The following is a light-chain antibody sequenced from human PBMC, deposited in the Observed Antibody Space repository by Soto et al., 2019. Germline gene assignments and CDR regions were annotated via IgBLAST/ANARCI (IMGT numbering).Light chain of an antibody. J-gene: IGKJ1*01. CDR1: QSISSW. CDR2: AAS. Sequence: DIQMTQSPATLSASVGDRVTITCRASQSISSWLAWYQQKPGKAPKLLIYAASTLQSGVPSRFSGSGSGTDFTLTISCLQSEDFATYYCQQYYSYPRTFGQGTKVDIK. V-gene: IGKV1-5*01. CDR3: QQYYSYPRT.